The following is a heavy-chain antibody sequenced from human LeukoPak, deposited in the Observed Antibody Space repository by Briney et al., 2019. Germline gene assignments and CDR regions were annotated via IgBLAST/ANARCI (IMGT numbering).Heavy chain of an antibody. Sequence: SETLSLTCTVSGRYISSGGYCWSWIRQHPGKGLEWLGYIYYSGSTYYNPSLKSRVTISVDTSKNQFSLKLSSVTAADTAVYYCARGTIEGYDSSGYFDYWGQGTLVTVSS. CDR2: IYYSGST. J-gene: IGHJ4*02. CDR1: GRYISSGGYC. V-gene: IGHV4-31*03. D-gene: IGHD3-22*01. CDR3: ARGTIEGYDSSGYFDY.